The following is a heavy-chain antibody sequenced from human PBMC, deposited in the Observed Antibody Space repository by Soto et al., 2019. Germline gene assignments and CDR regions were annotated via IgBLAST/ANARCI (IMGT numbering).Heavy chain of an antibody. J-gene: IGHJ4*02. D-gene: IGHD6-19*01. CDR2: ISAYNGNT. CDR3: ARDLAVGLVDY. V-gene: IGHV1-18*01. Sequence: QVQLVQSGAEVKKPGASVKVSCKASGYTFTSYGISWVRQAPGQGLEWMGWISAYNGNTKYAQKRQGRVTMTTDTSTSTADMEVRSLRSDDTAVYYCARDLAVGLVDYWGQGTLDTVSS. CDR1: GYTFTSYG.